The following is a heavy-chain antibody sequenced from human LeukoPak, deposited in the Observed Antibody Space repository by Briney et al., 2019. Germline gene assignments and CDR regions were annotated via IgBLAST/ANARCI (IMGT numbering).Heavy chain of an antibody. V-gene: IGHV3-30*03. J-gene: IGHJ3*01. CDR1: GFTFSSYG. CDR3: ARVLGAQGWDAFDF. D-gene: IGHD1-26*01. Sequence: PGGSLRLSCAASGFTFSSYGMHWVRQAPGKGLEWVAVISYDGRNKYYPDSVKGRFTISRDNSKNTLYLQMNSLRAEDTAVYYCARVLGAQGWDAFDFWGQGTMVTVSS. CDR2: ISYDGRNK.